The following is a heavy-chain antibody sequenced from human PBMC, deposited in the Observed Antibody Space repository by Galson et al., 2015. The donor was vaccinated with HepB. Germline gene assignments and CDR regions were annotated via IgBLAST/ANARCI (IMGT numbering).Heavy chain of an antibody. D-gene: IGHD3-22*01. V-gene: IGHV1-69*13. CDR3: ALGYYDSSGYYYFDY. J-gene: IGHJ4*02. CDR1: GGTFSSYA. CDR2: IIPIFGTA. Sequence: SVKVSCKASGGTFSSYAISWVRQAPGQGLEWMGGIIPIFGTANYAQKFQGRVTITADESTSTAYMELSSLRSEDTAVYYRALGYYDSSGYYYFDYWGQGTLVTVSS.